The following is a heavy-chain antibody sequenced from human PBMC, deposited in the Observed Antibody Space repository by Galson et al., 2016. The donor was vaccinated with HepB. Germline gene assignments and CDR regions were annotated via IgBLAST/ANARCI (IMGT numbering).Heavy chain of an antibody. CDR2: ISSSSSSI. V-gene: IGHV3-21*01. Sequence: SLRLSCAASEFTFSTYSMNWVRQAPGKGLEWVSAISSSSSSIFYADSVKGRFTIPRDNAKNSLFLQMNSLRAEDTAVYYCARIQSGYYGMDVWGHGTTVIVSS. D-gene: IGHD1-26*01. CDR3: ARIQSGYYGMDV. J-gene: IGHJ6*02. CDR1: EFTFSTYS.